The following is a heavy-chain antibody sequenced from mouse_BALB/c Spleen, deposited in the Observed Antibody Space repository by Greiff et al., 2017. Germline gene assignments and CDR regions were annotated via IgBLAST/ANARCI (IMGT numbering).Heavy chain of an antibody. CDR1: GFSLTSYG. CDR3: ARHHYHGGFAY. V-gene: IGHV2-9*02. D-gene: IGHD1-2*01. J-gene: IGHJ3*01. Sequence: VKLVESGPGLVAPSQSLSITCTVSGFSLTSYGVHWVRQPPGKGLEWLGVIWAGGSTNYNSALMSRLSISKDNSKSQVFLKMNSLQTDDTAMYYCARHHYHGGFAYWGQGTLVTVSA. CDR2: IWAGGST.